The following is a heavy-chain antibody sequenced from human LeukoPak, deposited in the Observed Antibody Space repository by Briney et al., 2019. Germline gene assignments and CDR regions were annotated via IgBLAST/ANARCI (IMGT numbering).Heavy chain of an antibody. V-gene: IGHV3-23*01. D-gene: IGHD6-13*01. CDR2: ISGFGGST. J-gene: IGHJ4*02. CDR1: GFTFINYA. CDR3: ARRSGSSWSSFDY. Sequence: GGSLRLSCAASGFTFINYAMNVVRQAPCKGLEWVSGISGFGGSTYYAPSVKGRLTISRDNFGNMLYLHLDSLRVEDTAIYYCARRSGSSWSSFDYWGQGALVTVSS.